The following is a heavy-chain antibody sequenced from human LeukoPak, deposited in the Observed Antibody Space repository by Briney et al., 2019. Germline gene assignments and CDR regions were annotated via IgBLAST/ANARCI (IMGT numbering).Heavy chain of an antibody. J-gene: IGHJ4*02. V-gene: IGHV4-4*02. CDR3: ARDRGIASTGDTLDY. D-gene: IGHD6-13*01. CDR2: IYHSGNN. CDR1: GASISSSNW. Sequence: PSGTLSLTCAVSGASISSSNWWTWVRPPPGKGLEWIGEIYHSGNNNSNPSLKSRVTISVDKSKNHFSLELSSVTAADTAVYYCARDRGIASTGDTLDYWGPGTLVTVSS.